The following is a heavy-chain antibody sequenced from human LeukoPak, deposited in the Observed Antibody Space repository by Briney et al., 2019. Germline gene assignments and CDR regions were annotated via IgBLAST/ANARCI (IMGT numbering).Heavy chain of an antibody. J-gene: IGHJ3*02. D-gene: IGHD3-10*01. V-gene: IGHV3-23*01. Sequence: GGSLRLSCAASGFTFSSYAMTWVRQAPRNRLDWPSGVSNSGGSTYYADSVKGRFTISRDNSKNTLYLQMNSLRAEDTAVYYCARDTYYYGSGSYYYDAFDIWGQGTMVTVSS. CDR3: ARDTYYYGSGSYYYDAFDI. CDR1: GFTFSSYA. CDR2: VSNSGGST.